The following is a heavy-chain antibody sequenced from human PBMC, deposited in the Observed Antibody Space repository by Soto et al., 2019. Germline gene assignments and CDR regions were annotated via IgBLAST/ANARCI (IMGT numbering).Heavy chain of an antibody. J-gene: IGHJ5*02. CDR2: IYYSGST. CDR1: GESISSGYY. CDR3: ARSYYDILTGGLDWFDP. V-gene: IGHV4-61*01. Sequence: SETLSLTCAVSGESISSGYYWAWIRQPPGKWLEWIGYIYYSGSTNYNPSLKSRVTISVDTSKNQFSLKLSSVTAADTAVYYCARSYYDILTGGLDWFDPWGQGTLVTVSS. D-gene: IGHD3-9*01.